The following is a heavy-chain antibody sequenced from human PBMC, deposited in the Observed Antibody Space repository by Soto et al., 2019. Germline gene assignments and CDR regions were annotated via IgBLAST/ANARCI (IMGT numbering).Heavy chain of an antibody. CDR3: ARGGYCSSTSCYTSYYYYGMDV. J-gene: IGHJ6*02. CDR2: IWYDGSNK. CDR1: GFTFSSYG. Sequence: LRLSCAASGFTFSSYGMHWVRQAPGKGLEWVAVIWYDGSNKYYADSVKGRFTISRDNSKNTLYLQMNSLRAEDTAVYYCARGGYCSSTSCYTSYYYYGMDVWGQGTTVTVSS. D-gene: IGHD2-2*02. V-gene: IGHV3-33*01.